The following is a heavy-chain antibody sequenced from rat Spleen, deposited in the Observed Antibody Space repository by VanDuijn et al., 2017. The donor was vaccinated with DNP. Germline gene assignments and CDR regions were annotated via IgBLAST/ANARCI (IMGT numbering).Heavy chain of an antibody. CDR1: GFTFSAYY. J-gene: IGHJ2*01. CDR2: IGSAAYSP. D-gene: IGHD4-3*01. Sequence: EVQLVESEGGLVQPGRSLKLSCSASGFTFSAYYWVWVRQAPAKGLEWVAYIGSAAYSPYNGNSVKGRFTISRNNAKSTLYLQMNSLRSEDMATYYCVRWNSGHFDYWGQGVMVTVSS. V-gene: IGHV5-22*01. CDR3: VRWNSGHFDY.